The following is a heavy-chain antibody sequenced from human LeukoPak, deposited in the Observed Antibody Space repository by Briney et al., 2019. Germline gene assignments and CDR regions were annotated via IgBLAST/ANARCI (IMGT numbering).Heavy chain of an antibody. D-gene: IGHD6-13*01. Sequence: GGSLRLSCAASGFTFSSYSMNWVRQAPGKGLEWVSSISSSSSYIYYADSVKGRFTISRGNAKNSLYLQMNSLRAEDTAVYYCXXDLNLAAAGTVVYWGQGTLVTVSS. J-gene: IGHJ4*02. V-gene: IGHV3-21*01. CDR1: GFTFSSYS. CDR3: XXDLNLAAAGTVVY. CDR2: ISSSSSYI.